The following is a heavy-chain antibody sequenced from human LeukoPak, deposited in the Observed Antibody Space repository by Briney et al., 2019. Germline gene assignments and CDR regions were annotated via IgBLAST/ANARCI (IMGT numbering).Heavy chain of an antibody. CDR3: ARELEIAVAGTLGF. CDR1: GFTFSSYA. D-gene: IGHD6-19*01. J-gene: IGHJ4*02. Sequence: GRSLRLSCAASGFTFSSYAMHWVRQAPGKGLEWVAVIWYDGSNKYYADSVKGRFTISRDHSKNTPYLQMKSLRDDDTAVYYCARELEIAVAGTLGFWGQGTLVTVSS. CDR2: IWYDGSNK. V-gene: IGHV3-33*01.